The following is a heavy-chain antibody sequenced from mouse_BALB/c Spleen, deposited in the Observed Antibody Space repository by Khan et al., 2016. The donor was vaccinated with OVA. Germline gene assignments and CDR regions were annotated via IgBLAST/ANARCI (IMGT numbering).Heavy chain of an antibody. Sequence: EVELVESEGDFVRPGGSLKLSCAASGFTFSTYGMSWVRQTPDKRLEWVATISTGGAYTYYPDSVKGRFTISRDNAKNTLYLQLSSLRSEDKAIDYCARLAYYYNSEGFAYWGQGTLVTVSA. D-gene: IGHD1-1*01. V-gene: IGHV5-6*01. J-gene: IGHJ3*01. CDR1: GFTFSTYG. CDR3: ARLAYYYNSEGFAY. CDR2: ISTGGAYT.